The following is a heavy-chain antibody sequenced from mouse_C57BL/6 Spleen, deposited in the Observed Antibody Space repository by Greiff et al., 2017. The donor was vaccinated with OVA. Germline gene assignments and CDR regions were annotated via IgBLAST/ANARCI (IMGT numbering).Heavy chain of an antibody. Sequence: QVQLKQPGAELVRPGSSVKLSCKASGYTFTSYWMHWVKQRPIQGLEWIGNIDPSDSETHYNQKFTDKATLTVDKSSSTAYMQLSSLTSEDSAVYYCAREGYYGSSYGYWGQGTTLTVSS. D-gene: IGHD1-1*01. CDR2: IDPSDSET. CDR1: GYTFTSYW. CDR3: AREGYYGSSYGY. V-gene: IGHV1-52*01. J-gene: IGHJ2*01.